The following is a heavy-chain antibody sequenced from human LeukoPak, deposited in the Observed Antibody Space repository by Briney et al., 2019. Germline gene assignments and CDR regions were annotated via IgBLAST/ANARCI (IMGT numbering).Heavy chain of an antibody. CDR3: ARRVRDCSSTSLYYYYYGMDV. V-gene: IGHV3-21*01. J-gene: IGHJ6*02. CDR2: ISSSSSYI. D-gene: IGHD2-2*01. Sequence: GGSLRLSCAASGFTFSSYSMNWVRQAPGKGLEWVSSISSSSSYIYYADSVKGRFTISRDNAKNSLCLQMNSLRAEDAAVYYCARRVRDCSSTSLYYYYYGMDVWGQGTTVTVSS. CDR1: GFTFSSYS.